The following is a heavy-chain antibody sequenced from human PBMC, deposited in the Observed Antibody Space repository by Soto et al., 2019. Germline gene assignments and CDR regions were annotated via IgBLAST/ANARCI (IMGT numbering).Heavy chain of an antibody. D-gene: IGHD2-15*01. J-gene: IGHJ3*02. V-gene: IGHV1-24*01. CDR3: ATDLFPSYDRWAFDI. CDR2: FDPEDGET. CDR1: GYTLTELS. Sequence: GASVKVSCKVSGYTLTELSMHWVRQAPGKGLEWMGGFDPEDGETIYAQKFQGRVTMTEDTSTDTAYMELSSLRSEDTAVYYCATDLFPSYDRWAFDIWGQGTMVTISS.